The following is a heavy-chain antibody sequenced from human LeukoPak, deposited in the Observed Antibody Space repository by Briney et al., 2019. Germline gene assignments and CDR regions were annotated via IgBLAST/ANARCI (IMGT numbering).Heavy chain of an antibody. CDR3: AAVAAFYYYYGMDV. J-gene: IGHJ6*02. Sequence: GGSLRLSCAASGFTFSSYSMNWVRQAPGKGLEWVSSISSSSSYIYYADSVKGRFTISRDNAKNSLYLQMNSLRAEDTAVYYCAAVAAFYYYYGMDVWGQGTRSPSP. D-gene: IGHD2-15*01. CDR1: GFTFSSYS. V-gene: IGHV3-21*01. CDR2: ISSSSSYI.